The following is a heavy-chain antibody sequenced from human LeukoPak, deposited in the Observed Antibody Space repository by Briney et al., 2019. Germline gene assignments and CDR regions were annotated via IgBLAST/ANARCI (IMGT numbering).Heavy chain of an antibody. Sequence: GGSLRLSCAVSGFSFSSYGMSWVRQAPGKGLEWVAFISGSGGSTKYADSVKGRFAISRDNSKTTLYLQMNSLRVEDTAVYYCAKDVERLDYFDYWGQGTLVTVSS. J-gene: IGHJ4*02. CDR3: AKDVERLDYFDY. D-gene: IGHD3-9*01. CDR2: ISGSGGST. CDR1: GFSFSSYG. V-gene: IGHV3-23*01.